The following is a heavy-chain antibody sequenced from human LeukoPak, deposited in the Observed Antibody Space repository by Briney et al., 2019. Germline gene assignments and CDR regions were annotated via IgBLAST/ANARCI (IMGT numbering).Heavy chain of an antibody. CDR1: GFTLSSYA. CDR3: TRLRVGAYDFGDYNTKDY. V-gene: IGHV3-23*01. J-gene: IGHJ4*02. CDR2: ISVSGNT. Sequence: GGSLRLSCAASGFTLSSYAMSWVRQAPGKGLEWVSAISVSGNTYHADSVKGRFTISRDSSKNTLYLQMNRLRAEDAAVYYCTRLRVGAYDFGDYNTKDYWGQGTLVTVSS. D-gene: IGHD4-17*01.